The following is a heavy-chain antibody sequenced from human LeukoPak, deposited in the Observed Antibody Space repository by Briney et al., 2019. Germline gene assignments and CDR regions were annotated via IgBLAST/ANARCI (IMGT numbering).Heavy chain of an antibody. V-gene: IGHV3-21*01. D-gene: IGHD6-6*01. CDR1: GFTFSSYS. CDR3: ARDTYSSSLLGRNSIRF. J-gene: IGHJ4*02. Sequence: PGGSLRLSCAASGFTFSSYSMNWVRRAPGKGLEWVSSISSSSSYIYYADSVKGRFTISRDNAKNSLYLQMNSLRAEDTAVYYCARDTYSSSLLGRNSIRFWGQGTLVTVSS. CDR2: ISSSSSYI.